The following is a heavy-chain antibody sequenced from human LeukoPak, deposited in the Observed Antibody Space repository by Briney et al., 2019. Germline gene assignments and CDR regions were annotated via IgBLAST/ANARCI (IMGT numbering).Heavy chain of an antibody. D-gene: IGHD1-7*01. Sequence: PSETLSLTCIVSGGSISSHYWSWIRQPPGKGLEWIGYIHYSGSTNYNPSVKSRVTMSVDTSKNQFSLKLSPVTAEDTAVYYWARDRMNSNAFDIWGQGTMVTVSS. V-gene: IGHV4-59*11. CDR2: IHYSGST. CDR3: ARDRMNSNAFDI. J-gene: IGHJ3*02. CDR1: GGSISSHY.